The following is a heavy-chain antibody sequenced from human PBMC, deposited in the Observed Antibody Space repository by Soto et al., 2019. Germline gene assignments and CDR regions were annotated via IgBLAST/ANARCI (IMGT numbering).Heavy chain of an antibody. CDR1: GGTISSGGFF. CDR2: ISYSGSA. J-gene: IGHJ3*02. V-gene: IGHV4-31*03. D-gene: IGHD3-22*01. Sequence: PSETLSLTCTVSGGTISSGGFFWTWIRQHPGEGLEWIGYISYSGSAYYNPSLNSRVTMSFDTSKNQFSLRLSSVTAADTAVYHCARPANDHYANSDYYHDAFDIWGQGRMVTVSS. CDR3: ARPANDHYANSDYYHDAFDI.